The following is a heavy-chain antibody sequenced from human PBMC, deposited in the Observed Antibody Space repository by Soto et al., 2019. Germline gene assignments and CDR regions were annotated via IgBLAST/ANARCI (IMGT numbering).Heavy chain of an antibody. J-gene: IGHJ4*02. CDR1: GGTFSSYS. V-gene: IGHV1-69*01. Sequence: QVQLVQSGAEVKKPGSSVKVSCKASGGTFSSYSINWVRQAPGQGLEWMGEIIPIFGTANYAQKFQGRVTIAADASTSTAYMELSSLRSEDTAVYYCARDGGRHSGGIDYWGQGTLVTVSS. D-gene: IGHD1-26*01. CDR2: IIPIFGTA. CDR3: ARDGGRHSGGIDY.